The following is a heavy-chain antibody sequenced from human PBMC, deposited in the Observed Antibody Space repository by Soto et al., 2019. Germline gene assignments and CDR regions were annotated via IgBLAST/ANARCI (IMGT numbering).Heavy chain of an antibody. V-gene: IGHV4-39*01. J-gene: IGHJ4*02. Sequence: QLQLQASVPGLVKPSETLSLTCTVSGGSIGSSSYYWGWIRQPPGKGLEWIGSIYDRGSTYSTPSLKTRLTTSLDTSKTQLCLKLTSVPAADTAVYYCARHGYTSGRTYFDYWGQGTLVTVSS. CDR2: IYDRGST. D-gene: IGHD6-19*01. CDR1: GGSIGSSSYY. CDR3: ARHGYTSGRTYFDY.